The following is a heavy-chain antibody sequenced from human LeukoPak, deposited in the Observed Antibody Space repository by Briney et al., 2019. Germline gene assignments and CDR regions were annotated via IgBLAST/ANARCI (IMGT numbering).Heavy chain of an antibody. CDR2: IRSRANRYVT. J-gene: IGHJ6*02. CDR3: TRHSDKYCSGAGCYVNNFYGLDV. Sequence: GGSLRLSCAASGFSLSGSAMHWVRQASGKGLEWVGRIRSRANRYVTVYAASMEGRFTISRDDSKNTAYLEMNSPTTDDTAVYYCTRHSDKYCSGAGCYVNNFYGLDVWGQGTTVIVSS. CDR1: GFSLSGSA. V-gene: IGHV3-73*01. D-gene: IGHD2-15*01.